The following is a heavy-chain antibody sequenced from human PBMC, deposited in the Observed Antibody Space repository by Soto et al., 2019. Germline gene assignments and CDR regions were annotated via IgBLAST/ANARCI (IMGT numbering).Heavy chain of an antibody. CDR2: INPNSGGT. CDR1: GYTFTDFH. D-gene: IGHD2-21*02. CDR3: ARSPLCGHRDCLTSGACDV. Sequence: LVQGGGEVRQPGASVKVSCQASGYTFTDFHIHWVRQAPGQSLEWLGWINPNSGGTVYAPKFQYFVTMARDGSLTTVYLEIARLKSGDTAMYFGARSPLCGHRDCLTSGACDVWGEGTVVTVSS. V-gene: IGHV1-2*04. J-gene: IGHJ3*01.